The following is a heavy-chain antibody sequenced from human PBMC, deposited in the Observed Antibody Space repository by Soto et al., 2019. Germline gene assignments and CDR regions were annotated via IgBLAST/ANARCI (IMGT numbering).Heavy chain of an antibody. D-gene: IGHD6-19*01. J-gene: IGHJ4*02. V-gene: IGHV3-21*06. Sequence: GGSLRLSCVASGFTFKTHGMNWVRQTPGKGLEWVAPIGSSSTYIHYSDSVKGRFTISRDNANNSVYLQMNSLRADDTAMYYCARDEDSSGWPEYFDYWGQGTLVTVSS. CDR2: IGSSSTYI. CDR1: GFTFKTHG. CDR3: ARDEDSSGWPEYFDY.